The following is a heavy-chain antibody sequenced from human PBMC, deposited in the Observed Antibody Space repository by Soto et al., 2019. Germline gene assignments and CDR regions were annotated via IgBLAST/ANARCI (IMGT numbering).Heavy chain of an antibody. V-gene: IGHV3-30*18. CDR2: ISYDGSNK. CDR1: GFTFSSYG. Sequence: QVQLVESGGGVVQPGRSLRLSCAASGFTFSSYGMHWVRQAPGKGLEWVAVISYDGSNKYYADSVKGRFTISRDNSKNTLYLQMNSLRAEDTAVYYCAKVPVPNRSSRWYLDYWGQGTLVTVSS. J-gene: IGHJ4*02. CDR3: AKVPVPNRSSRWYLDY. D-gene: IGHD6-13*01.